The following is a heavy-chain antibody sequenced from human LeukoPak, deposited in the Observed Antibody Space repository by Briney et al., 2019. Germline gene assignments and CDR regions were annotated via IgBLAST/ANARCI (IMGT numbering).Heavy chain of an antibody. CDR3: ARDLGHFDY. CDR1: GFIFSSYS. CDR2: ISTSSSTI. J-gene: IGHJ4*02. Sequence: GGSLRLSCAASGFIFSSYSMNCVRRAPGKGLQWVSSISTSSSTIYHADSVKGRFTISRDNAKNSLYLQMNSLRAEDTAVYYCARDLGHFDYWGQGTLVTVSS. V-gene: IGHV3-48*04.